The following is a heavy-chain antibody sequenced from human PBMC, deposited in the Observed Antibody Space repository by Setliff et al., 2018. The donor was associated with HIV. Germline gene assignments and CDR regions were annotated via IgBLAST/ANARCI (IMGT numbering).Heavy chain of an antibody. CDR1: GYTFTVYY. V-gene: IGHV1-2*02. Sequence: GASVKVSCKASGYTFTVYYMHWVRQAPGQGLEWMGWINTNSGDTKYAQKFQGRVTMTRDTSISTAFMDLSSLRSEDMAVYYCARDIFPADYYGSGPKGNWFDPWGQGTLVTVSS. CDR3: ARDIFPADYYGSGPKGNWFDP. J-gene: IGHJ5*02. D-gene: IGHD3-10*01. CDR2: INTNSGDT.